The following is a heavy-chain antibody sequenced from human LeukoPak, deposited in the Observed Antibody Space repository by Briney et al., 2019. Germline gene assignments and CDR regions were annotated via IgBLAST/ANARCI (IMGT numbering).Heavy chain of an antibody. J-gene: IGHJ4*02. CDR3: ARVGAVAGTTDY. CDR1: GFTFSTFG. D-gene: IGHD6-19*01. V-gene: IGHV3-30*02. Sequence: GGSLRLSCAASGFAASGFTFSTFGMHWVRQAPGKGLEWVAFIRYDGSNKYYADSVKGRFTISRDNSKNTLYLQMNSLRAEDTAVYYCARVGAVAGTTDYWGQGTLVTVSS. CDR2: IRYDGSNK.